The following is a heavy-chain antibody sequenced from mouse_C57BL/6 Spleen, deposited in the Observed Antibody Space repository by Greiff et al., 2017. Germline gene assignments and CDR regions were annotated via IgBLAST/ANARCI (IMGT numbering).Heavy chain of an antibody. D-gene: IGHD1-1*01. J-gene: IGHJ4*01. CDR3: ARYGSNYFYAMDY. V-gene: IGHV1-53*01. CDR1: GYTFTSYW. CDR2: INPSNGGT. Sequence: QVQLQQSGTELVKPGASVKLSCKASGYTFTSYWMHWVKQRPGQGLEWIGNINPSNGGTNYNEKFKSKATLTVDKSSSTAYMQLSSLTSEDSAVYYCARYGSNYFYAMDYWGQGTSVTGSS.